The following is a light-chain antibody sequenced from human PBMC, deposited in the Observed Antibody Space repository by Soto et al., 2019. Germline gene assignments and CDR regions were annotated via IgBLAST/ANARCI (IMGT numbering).Light chain of an antibody. CDR1: QSISSW. V-gene: IGKV1-5*01. J-gene: IGKJ1*01. CDR2: DAS. CDR3: QQYNSSPGT. Sequence: DIQMTQSPATLSASVGDRVTITCRASQSISSWLAWYQQKPGKAPKLLIYDASSLETGVPYRFSGSGSGTEFTLTISRLQTDEFATYYCQQYNSSPGTFGQGTKVDIK.